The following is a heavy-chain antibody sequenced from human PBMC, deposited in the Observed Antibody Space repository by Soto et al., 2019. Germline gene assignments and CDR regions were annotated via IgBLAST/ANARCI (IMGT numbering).Heavy chain of an antibody. Sequence: QVPLVESGGGVVQPGRSLRLSCAASGFTFSSHAMHWVRQAPGKGLEWVAVISYDGSNKYYADSVKGRFTISRDNSKNTLYLQMNSLRTEDTAVYYCARDRLRYNWNDFPYYYYGMDVWGQGTTVTVSS. J-gene: IGHJ6*02. CDR2: ISYDGSNK. V-gene: IGHV3-30-3*01. CDR1: GFTFSSHA. CDR3: ARDRLRYNWNDFPYYYYGMDV. D-gene: IGHD1-1*01.